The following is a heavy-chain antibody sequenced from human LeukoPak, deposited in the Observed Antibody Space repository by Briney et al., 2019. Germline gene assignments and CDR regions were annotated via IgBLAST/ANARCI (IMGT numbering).Heavy chain of an antibody. J-gene: IGHJ3*02. CDR2: ISYDRSNK. Sequence: QPGSSLRLSCAASGFTFSSYGMHWVRQAPGKGLEWVAVISYDRSNKDYADSVKGRFTISRDSSKNTLYLQLNSLRAEDTAVYYCARDRSGIYDAFDIWGQGTMVTVSS. V-gene: IGHV3-30*03. CDR1: GFTFSSYG. CDR3: ARDRSGIYDAFDI. D-gene: IGHD1-26*01.